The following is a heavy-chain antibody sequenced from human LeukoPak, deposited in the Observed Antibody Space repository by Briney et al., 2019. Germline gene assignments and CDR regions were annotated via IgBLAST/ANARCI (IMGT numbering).Heavy chain of an antibody. V-gene: IGHV3-48*03. CDR2: ISSSGSTI. CDR1: GFTFSSYE. J-gene: IGHJ4*03. D-gene: IGHD3-16*01. CDR3: ARGDDYVWGSRAPNFDY. Sequence: GGSLRLSCAASGFTFSSYEMNWVRQAPGKGLEWVSYISSSGSTIYYADSVKGRFTISRDNAKNSLYLQMNSLRAEDTAVYYCARGDDYVWGSRAPNFDYWGQGTVVTVSS.